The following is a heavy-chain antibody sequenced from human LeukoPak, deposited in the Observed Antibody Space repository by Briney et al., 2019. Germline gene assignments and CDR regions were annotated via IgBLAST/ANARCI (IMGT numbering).Heavy chain of an antibody. CDR3: ARHALDLDAFDI. CDR1: GGSISSYY. J-gene: IGHJ3*02. D-gene: IGHD1-1*01. V-gene: IGHV4-59*08. CDR2: IYYSGST. Sequence: SETLSLTCTVSGGSISSYYWSWIRQPPGKGLEWIGYIYYSGSTNYNPSLKSRVTISVDTSKNQFTLKLSSVTAADTAVYYCARHALDLDAFDIWGQGTMVTVSS.